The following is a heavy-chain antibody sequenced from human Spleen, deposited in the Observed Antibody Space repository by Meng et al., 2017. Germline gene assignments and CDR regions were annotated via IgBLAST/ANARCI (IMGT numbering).Heavy chain of an antibody. J-gene: IGHJ4*02. CDR3: ARATNYYGSGSYYR. D-gene: IGHD3-10*01. V-gene: IGHV4-34*01. CDR1: GGSFSGYY. CDR2: ITHGGTT. Sequence: SETLSLTCAVSGGSFSGYYWSWIRQPPGKGLEWIGEITHGGTTNYNPSLKSRVTISVDTSKNQFSLKLSSVTAADTAVYYCARATNYYGSGSYYRCGQG.